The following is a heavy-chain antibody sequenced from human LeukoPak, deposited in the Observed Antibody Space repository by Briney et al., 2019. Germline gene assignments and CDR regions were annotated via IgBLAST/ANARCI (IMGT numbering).Heavy chain of an antibody. CDR1: GFAVSNNY. J-gene: IGHJ4*02. V-gene: IGHV3-53*01. CDR3: ARGDRGTGQHFDY. D-gene: IGHD1-1*01. Sequence: PAGSLSLSCAASGFAVSNNYLTWVRQAPGKGLEWVSIIFAGVGTYYADSVRGRFTISRDNSQNTLYLQMNSLEAEDAAVYYCARGDRGTGQHFDYWGQGTLVIVS. CDR2: IFAGVGT.